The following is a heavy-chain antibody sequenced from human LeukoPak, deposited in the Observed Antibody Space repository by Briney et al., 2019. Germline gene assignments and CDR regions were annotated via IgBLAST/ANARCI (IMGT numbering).Heavy chain of an antibody. D-gene: IGHD6-25*01. CDR1: GFTFSSFS. J-gene: IGHJ5*02. CDR3: AREPAAAGKNWFDP. V-gene: IGHV3-48*04. CDR2: ISGSSATI. Sequence: GGSLRLSCAASGFTFSSFSMNWVRQAPGKGLEWVSYISGSSATIYYVDSVKGRFTISRDNAKNSLYLQMNSLRAEDTAVYYCAREPAAAGKNWFDPWGQGTLVTVSS.